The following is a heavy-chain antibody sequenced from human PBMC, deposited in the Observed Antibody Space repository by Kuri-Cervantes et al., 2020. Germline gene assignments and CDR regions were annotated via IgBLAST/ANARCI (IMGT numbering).Heavy chain of an antibody. CDR3: ARGRTYYYDSSGHYRKEYFQH. V-gene: IGHV3-20*04. J-gene: IGHJ1*01. D-gene: IGHD3-22*01. Sequence: GGSLRLSCAASGFTFDDYGMSWVRQAPGKGLEWVSGINWNGGSTGYADSVKGRFTISRDNSKNTLYLQMNSLRAEDTAVYYCARGRTYYYDSSGHYRKEYFQHWGQGTLVTVSS. CDR2: INWNGGST. CDR1: GFTFDDYG.